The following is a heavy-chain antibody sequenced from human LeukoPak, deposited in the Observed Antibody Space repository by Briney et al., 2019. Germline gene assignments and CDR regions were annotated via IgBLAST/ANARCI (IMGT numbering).Heavy chain of an antibody. D-gene: IGHD3-22*01. V-gene: IGHV2-5*02. J-gene: IGHJ4*02. CDR3: AHRKNYYDSSVFDN. CDR2: IYWDDDR. Sequence: SGPTLVNPTQTLTLTCTFSGFSLNTRGVGVGWIRQPPGRALEWLALIYWDDDRRYSPSLKSRLTITKDTSKNQVVLTMTNMDPVDTATYLCAHRKNYYDSSVFDNWGQGTLVTVSS. CDR1: GFSLNTRGVG.